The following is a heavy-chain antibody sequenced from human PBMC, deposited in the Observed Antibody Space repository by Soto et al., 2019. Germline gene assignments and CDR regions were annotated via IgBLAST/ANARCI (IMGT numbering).Heavy chain of an antibody. CDR1: GYSLTSYW. Sequence: GASLKISCKASGYSLTSYWINCVSRMPGKGLEWMGIIYPGDSDTRYSPSFQGQVTISADKSINTAFLQWSSLRASDTAMYYCASPKDSVVQPALIGAFEVWAQGTMVTVSS. V-gene: IGHV5-51*01. D-gene: IGHD2-2*01. J-gene: IGHJ3*01. CDR2: IYPGDSDT. CDR3: ASPKDSVVQPALIGAFEV.